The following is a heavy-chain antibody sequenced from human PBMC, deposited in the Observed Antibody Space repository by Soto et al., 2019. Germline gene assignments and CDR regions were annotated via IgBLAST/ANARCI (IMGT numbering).Heavy chain of an antibody. V-gene: IGHV5-51*01. CDR3: ARHGFYGDYASNYFDP. J-gene: IGHJ5*02. Sequence: GESLQISCQGSGYNFATYWIAWVRPIPGKGLEYMGIIYPGKSDARYSPSFQGQVTFSADKSISTAYLHWSSLKASDTAMYYCARHGFYGDYASNYFDPWGQGTLVTVSS. CDR1: GYNFATYW. D-gene: IGHD4-17*01. CDR2: IYPGKSDA.